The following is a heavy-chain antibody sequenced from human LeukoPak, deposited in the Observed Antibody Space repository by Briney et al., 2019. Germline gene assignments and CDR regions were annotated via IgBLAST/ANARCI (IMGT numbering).Heavy chain of an antibody. J-gene: IGHJ4*02. CDR1: GFTFSNYG. CDR2: IWSDGGNK. V-gene: IGHV3-33*06. Sequence: GGSLRLSCVASGFTFSNYGMHWVRQAPGKGLEWVAVIWSDGGNKFCRDSVKGRFTISRDNSKNTLYLQMNSLSAEDTAVYYCAKGSTTFDYWGQGTLVTVSS. D-gene: IGHD2/OR15-2a*01. CDR3: AKGSTTFDY.